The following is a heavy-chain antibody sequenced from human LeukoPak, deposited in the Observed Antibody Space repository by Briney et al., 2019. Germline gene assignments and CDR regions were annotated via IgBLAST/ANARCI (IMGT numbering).Heavy chain of an antibody. CDR3: AKAQLLGYSNSYYFDY. Sequence: GGSLRLSCAASGFTFSSYAMSWVRQAPGKGLEWVSAISGSGGSTYYADSVKGRFTISRDNSKNTLYLQMNSLRAEDTAVYYCAKAQLLGYSNSYYFDYWGQGTLVTVSS. J-gene: IGHJ4*02. V-gene: IGHV3-23*01. CDR1: GFTFSSYA. CDR2: ISGSGGST. D-gene: IGHD4-11*01.